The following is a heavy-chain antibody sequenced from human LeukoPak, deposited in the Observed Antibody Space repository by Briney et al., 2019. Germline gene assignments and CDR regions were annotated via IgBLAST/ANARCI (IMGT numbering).Heavy chain of an antibody. CDR2: IYYSGST. CDR1: GGSISSYY. Sequence: PSETLSLTCTVSGGSISSYYWGWVRQPPGRGLECIGSIYYSGSTYYNPSLKSRVTISVDTSKNQFSLKLSSVTAADTAVYYCARLISVYYFDSWGQGTLVTVSS. CDR3: ARLISVYYFDS. J-gene: IGHJ4*02. D-gene: IGHD2/OR15-2a*01. V-gene: IGHV4-39*01.